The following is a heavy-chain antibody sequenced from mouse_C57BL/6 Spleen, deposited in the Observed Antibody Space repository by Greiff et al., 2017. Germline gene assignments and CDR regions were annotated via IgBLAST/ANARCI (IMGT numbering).Heavy chain of an antibody. CDR3: ARTDGHLRASYAMDY. Sequence: EVMLVESGGGLVKPGGSLKLSCAASGFTFSDYGMHWVRQAPEKGLEWVAYISSGSSTIYYADTVKGRFTISRDNAKNTLFLQMTSLRSEDTAMYYCARTDGHLRASYAMDYWGQGTSVTVSS. D-gene: IGHD2-3*01. J-gene: IGHJ4*01. CDR2: ISSGSSTI. CDR1: GFTFSDYG. V-gene: IGHV5-17*01.